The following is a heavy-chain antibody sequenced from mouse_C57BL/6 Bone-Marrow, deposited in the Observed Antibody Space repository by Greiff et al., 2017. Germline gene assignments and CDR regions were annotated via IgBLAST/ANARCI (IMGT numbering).Heavy chain of an antibody. CDR2: ISSGGSYT. CDR3: ARHVVTA. Sequence: EVNVVESGGDLVKPGGSLKLSCAASGFTFSSYGMSWVRQTPDKRLEWVATISSGGSYTYYPDSVKGRFTISRDNAKNTLYLQMSSLKSEDTAMYYCARHVVTAWGKGTLVTVSA. D-gene: IGHD2-2*01. V-gene: IGHV5-6*01. CDR1: GFTFSSYG. J-gene: IGHJ3*02.